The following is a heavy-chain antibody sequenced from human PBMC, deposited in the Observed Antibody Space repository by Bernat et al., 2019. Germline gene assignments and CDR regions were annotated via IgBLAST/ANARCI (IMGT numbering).Heavy chain of an antibody. CDR2: INSDGSST. V-gene: IGHV3-74*01. CDR3: ARDRGCSGGSCYSWFDP. D-gene: IGHD2-15*01. CDR1: GFTFSSYW. Sequence: EVQLVESGGGLVQPGGSLRLSCAASGFTFSSYWMHWVRQAPGKGLVWVSRINSDGSSTSYADSVKGRFTISRDNAKNTLYLQINSLRAEDTAVYYCARDRGCSGGSCYSWFDPWGQGTLVTVSS. J-gene: IGHJ5*02.